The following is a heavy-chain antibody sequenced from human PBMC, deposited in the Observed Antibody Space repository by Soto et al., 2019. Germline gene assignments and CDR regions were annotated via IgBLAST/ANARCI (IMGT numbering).Heavy chain of an antibody. D-gene: IGHD6-13*01. CDR1: GGTFSSYA. V-gene: IGHV1-69*13. CDR3: ARRAIAAAGPGWFDP. Sequence: GASVKVSCKASGGTFSSYAISWVRQAPGQGLEWMGGIIPIFGTANYAQKFQGRVTITADESTSTAYMELSSLRSEDTAVYYCARRAIAAAGPGWFDPWGQGTLVTVSS. CDR2: IIPIFGTA. J-gene: IGHJ5*02.